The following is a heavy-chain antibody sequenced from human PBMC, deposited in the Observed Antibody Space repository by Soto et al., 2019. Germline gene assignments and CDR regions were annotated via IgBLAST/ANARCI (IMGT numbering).Heavy chain of an antibody. CDR2: IYYSGST. CDR3: ARDGGNSDFDY. V-gene: IGHV4-59*01. CDR1: GGSISSYY. D-gene: IGHD2-21*02. Sequence: QVQLQESGPGLVKPSETLSLTCTVSGGSISSYYWSWIRQPPGKGLEWIGYIYYSGSTNYNPSLKSRVTISVDTSKNQFSLKLSSVTAADTAVYYCARDGGNSDFDYWGQGTLVTVSS. J-gene: IGHJ4*02.